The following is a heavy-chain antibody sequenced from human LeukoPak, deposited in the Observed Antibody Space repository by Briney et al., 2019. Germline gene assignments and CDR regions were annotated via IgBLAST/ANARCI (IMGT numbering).Heavy chain of an antibody. D-gene: IGHD2-15*01. V-gene: IGHV3-23*01. CDR3: ARGDCSGGSCYPDH. Sequence: PGGSLRLSCAASGFTFSSYAMSWVRQAPGKGLEWVSAISGSGGSTYYADSVKGRFTISRDNSKNTLNLQMNSLRAEDTAVYYCARGDCSGGSCYPDHWGQGTLVTVSS. CDR2: ISGSGGST. J-gene: IGHJ4*02. CDR1: GFTFSSYA.